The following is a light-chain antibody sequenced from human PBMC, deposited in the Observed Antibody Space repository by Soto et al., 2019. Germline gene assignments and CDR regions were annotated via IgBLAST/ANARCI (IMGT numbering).Light chain of an antibody. V-gene: IGLV2-8*01. CDR3: TSYAGINNLGV. CDR2: DVS. CDR1: SSDIGGYNY. J-gene: IGLJ3*02. Sequence: QSVLTQPPSPSGSPGQSVTISCTGTSSDIGGYNYVSWYQQHPGKAPKLVIYDVSMRPSGVPDRFSGSKSGNTASLTVSGLQTEDEADYYCTSYAGINNLGVFGGGTKVTVL.